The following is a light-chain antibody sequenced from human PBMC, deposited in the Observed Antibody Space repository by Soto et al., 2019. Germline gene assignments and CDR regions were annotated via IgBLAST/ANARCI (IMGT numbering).Light chain of an antibody. CDR3: QQYNNWTTWT. CDR1: QSVSSN. J-gene: IGKJ1*01. Sequence: DIVLTQSPSTLSVSPGERATLSCRASQSVSSNLAWYQQKPGQAPRLLIYGASTRATGIPARFSGSGSGTKFTLTISSLQSEDFAVYYCQQYNNWTTWTFGQGTKVDIK. V-gene: IGKV3-15*01. CDR2: GAS.